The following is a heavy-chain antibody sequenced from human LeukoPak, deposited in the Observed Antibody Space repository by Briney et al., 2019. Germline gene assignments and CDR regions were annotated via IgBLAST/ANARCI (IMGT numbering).Heavy chain of an antibody. D-gene: IGHD2-2*01. CDR1: GGSFSGYY. Sequence: SETLSLTCAVYGGSFSGYYWSWIRQPPGKGLEWIGEINHSGSTNYNPSLKSRVTISVDTSKNQFSLKLSSVTAADTAVYYCASGVGGGYCSSTSRYAPYYFDYWGQGTLVTVSS. CDR3: ASGVGGGYCSSTSRYAPYYFDY. J-gene: IGHJ4*02. CDR2: INHSGST. V-gene: IGHV4-34*01.